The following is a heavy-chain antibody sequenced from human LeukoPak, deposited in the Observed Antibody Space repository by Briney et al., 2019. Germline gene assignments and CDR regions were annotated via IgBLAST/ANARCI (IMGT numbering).Heavy chain of an antibody. Sequence: SETLSLTCTVSGGSISRSIYYWGWIRQPPGKSLEWIGSIYNSGSTYYNPSLKSRVTMSADTSKNQFSLKLRSVTAADTALYYCARASRPGGDSSGYDFDQWGQGTLVTVSS. CDR3: ARASRPGGDSSGYDFDQ. CDR1: GGSISRSIYY. D-gene: IGHD3-22*01. V-gene: IGHV4-39*07. CDR2: IYNSGST. J-gene: IGHJ4*02.